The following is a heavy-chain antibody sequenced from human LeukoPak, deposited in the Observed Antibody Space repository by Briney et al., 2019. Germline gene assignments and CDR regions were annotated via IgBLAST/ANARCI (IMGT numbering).Heavy chain of an antibody. V-gene: IGHV3-9*01. CDR1: GFTFDDYA. Sequence: GGSLRLSCAASGFTFDDYAMHWVRQAPGKGLEWVSGISWNSGSIGYEDSVKGRFTISRDNAKNSLYLQMNSLRAEDTAVYYCARDGPFDIWGQGTMVTVSS. J-gene: IGHJ3*02. CDR3: ARDGPFDI. CDR2: ISWNSGSI.